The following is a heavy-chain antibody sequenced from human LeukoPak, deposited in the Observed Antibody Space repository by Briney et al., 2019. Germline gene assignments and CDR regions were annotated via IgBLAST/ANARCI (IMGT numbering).Heavy chain of an antibody. J-gene: IGHJ5*02. V-gene: IGHV1-2*02. CDR3: AKEGGYCSSGTCYPWWFDP. Sequence: GASVKVSCKASGYTFTGYYVHWVRQAPGQGMEWMGWINPNSGGTNYAQKFQGRVTMTRDTSISTAYLELSRLRSDDTAVYYCAKEGGYCSSGTCYPWWFDPWGQGTLVTVSS. CDR1: GYTFTGYY. D-gene: IGHD2-15*01. CDR2: INPNSGGT.